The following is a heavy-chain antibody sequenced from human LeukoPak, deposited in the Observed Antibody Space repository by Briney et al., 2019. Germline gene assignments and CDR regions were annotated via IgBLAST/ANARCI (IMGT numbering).Heavy chain of an antibody. D-gene: IGHD2-21*02. CDR3: AKDRDSRLADY. CDR1: RSTFSGYA. CDR2: ISGSGGST. Sequence: GGSLRLSCAASRSTFSGYAMSWVRQAPGKGLEWVSAISGSGGSTYYADSVKGRFTISRDNSKNTLYLQMNSLRAEDTAVYYCAKDRDSRLADYWGQGTLVTVSS. V-gene: IGHV3-23*01. J-gene: IGHJ4*02.